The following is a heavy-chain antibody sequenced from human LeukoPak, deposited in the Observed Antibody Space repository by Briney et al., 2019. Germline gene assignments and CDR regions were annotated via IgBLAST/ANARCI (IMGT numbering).Heavy chain of an antibody. D-gene: IGHD3-16*02. J-gene: IGHJ5*02. V-gene: IGHV4-31*03. CDR2: IYYSGST. CDR3: AAGLRGDYVWGSYRLNWFDP. CDR1: GGSISSGGYY. Sequence: PSQTLSLTCTVSGGSISSGGYYWSWIRQHPGKGLEWSGYIYYSGSTYYNASLKSRVTISVDTSKNQFSLKLSSVTAADTAVYYCAAGLRGDYVWGSYRLNWFDPWGHGTLVTVSS.